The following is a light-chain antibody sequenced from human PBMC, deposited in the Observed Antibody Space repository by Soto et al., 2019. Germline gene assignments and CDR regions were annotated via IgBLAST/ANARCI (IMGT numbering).Light chain of an antibody. CDR3: QQYNDSPQT. CDR1: QSVTSSY. J-gene: IGKJ1*01. CDR2: AAS. Sequence: EIVLTQSPGTLSLSPGERATLSCRASQSVTSSYLAWYQQKPGQAPRLLIYAASNRATDIPDRFSGSGSGTDFTLTISRLEPEDSAVYYCQQYNDSPQTFGQGTKVEIK. V-gene: IGKV3-20*01.